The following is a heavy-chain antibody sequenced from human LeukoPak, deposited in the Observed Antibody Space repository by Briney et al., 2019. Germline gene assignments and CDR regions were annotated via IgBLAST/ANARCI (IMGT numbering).Heavy chain of an antibody. D-gene: IGHD1-26*01. Sequence: SETLSLTCAVYGGSFSAYYWSWIRQPPGKGLEWIGEISLAGQTNYNPSLNGRVTMSLDKSSNQLSLNLTSVTAADTATYYCSRESGAFCPFGYWGQGTLVIVSS. V-gene: IGHV4-34*01. J-gene: IGHJ4*02. CDR3: SRESGAFCPFGY. CDR1: GGSFSAYY. CDR2: ISLAGQT.